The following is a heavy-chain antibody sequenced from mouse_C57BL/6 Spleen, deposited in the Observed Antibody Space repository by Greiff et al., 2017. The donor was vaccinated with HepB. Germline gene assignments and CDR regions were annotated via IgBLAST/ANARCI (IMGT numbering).Heavy chain of an antibody. CDR1: GYAFSSSW. CDR3: ARLNWDRSYYFDY. V-gene: IGHV1-82*01. D-gene: IGHD4-1*01. Sequence: QVQLQQSGPELVKPGASVKISCKASGYAFSSSWMNWVKQRPGKGLEWIGRIYPGDGDTNYNGKFKGKATLTADKSSSTAYMQLSSLTSEDSAVYFCARLNWDRSYYFDYWGQGTTLTVSS. J-gene: IGHJ2*01. CDR2: IYPGDGDT.